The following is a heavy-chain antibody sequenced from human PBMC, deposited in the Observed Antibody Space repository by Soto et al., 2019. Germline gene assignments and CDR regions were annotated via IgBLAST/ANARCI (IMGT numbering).Heavy chain of an antibody. CDR2: LYYTGST. CDR3: ARGFAIGWYTYFFDH. CDR1: GASISGYH. V-gene: IGHV4-59*08. J-gene: IGHJ4*02. D-gene: IGHD6-19*01. Sequence: SETLSLTCTVSGASISGYHWGWIRQPPGKGLEWIGYLYYTGSTHYNPSLKSRVTMSVDTSKNQFSLKLNSVTAADTAVYYCARGFAIGWYTYFFDHWVQGAPVTVSS.